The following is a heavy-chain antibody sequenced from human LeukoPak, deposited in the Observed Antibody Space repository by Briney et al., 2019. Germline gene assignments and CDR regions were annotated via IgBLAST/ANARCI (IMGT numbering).Heavy chain of an antibody. V-gene: IGHV3-48*04. CDR1: GFTFSSYS. CDR2: ISSSSSTI. Sequence: GGSLRLSCAASGFTFSSYSMDWVRQAPGKGLEWVSYISSSSSTIYYADSVKGRFTISRDNAKNSLYLQMNSLRAEDTAVYYCARDLQQLVPLYYFDYWGQGTLVTVSS. J-gene: IGHJ4*02. CDR3: ARDLQQLVPLYYFDY. D-gene: IGHD6-13*01.